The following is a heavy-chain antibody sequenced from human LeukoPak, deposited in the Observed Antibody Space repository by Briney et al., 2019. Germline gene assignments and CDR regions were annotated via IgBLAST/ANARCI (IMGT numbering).Heavy chain of an antibody. CDR1: GFTFSSYA. D-gene: IGHD4-17*01. Sequence: GGSLRLSCAASGFTFSSYAMSWVRQAPGKGLEWVSGISDSGGSTYYADSVKGRFTISRDNAKNSLYLQMNSLRAEDTAVYYCARVGYGDYFDYWGQGTLVTVSS. CDR3: ARVGYGDYFDY. V-gene: IGHV3-23*01. J-gene: IGHJ4*02. CDR2: ISDSGGST.